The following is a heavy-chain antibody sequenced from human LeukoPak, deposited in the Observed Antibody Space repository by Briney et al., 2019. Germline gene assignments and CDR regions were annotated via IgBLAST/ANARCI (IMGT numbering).Heavy chain of an antibody. Sequence: GSLRLSCAASGFTFSSYWMSWVRQAPGKGLEWVANIKQDGSEKYYVDSVKGRFTISRDNAKNTLYLQMNSLRAEDTAVYYCARKELGASGYAFDIWGQGTMVTVSS. CDR3: ARKELGASGYAFDI. D-gene: IGHD1-26*01. CDR2: IKQDGSEK. CDR1: GFTFSSYW. V-gene: IGHV3-7*01. J-gene: IGHJ3*02.